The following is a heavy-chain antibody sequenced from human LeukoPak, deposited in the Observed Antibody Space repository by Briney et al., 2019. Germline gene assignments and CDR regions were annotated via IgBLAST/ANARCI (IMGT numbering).Heavy chain of an antibody. CDR1: GYTFTSYG. CDR3: ARGTRITIFGVVTPAGYNWFDP. V-gene: IGHV1-18*01. D-gene: IGHD3-3*01. Sequence: RASVKVSCKASGYTFTSYGISRVRQAPGQGLEWMGWISAYNGNTNYAQKLQGRVTMTTDTSTSTAYMELRSLRSDDTAVYYCARGTRITIFGVVTPAGYNWFDPWGQGTLVTVSS. J-gene: IGHJ5*02. CDR2: ISAYNGNT.